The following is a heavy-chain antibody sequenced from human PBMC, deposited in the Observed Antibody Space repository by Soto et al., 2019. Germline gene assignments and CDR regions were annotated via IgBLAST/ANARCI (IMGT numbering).Heavy chain of an antibody. CDR3: ARRATVTKMPGWFDP. D-gene: IGHD4-17*01. Sequence: QVQLVQSGAEVKKPGSSVKVSCKASGGTFSSYAISWVRQAPGQGLEWMGGIIPIFGTATYAQKFQGRGKITADESPSTAYMELSSLRSADTAVYYCARRATVTKMPGWFDPWGQGTLVTVSS. CDR1: GGTFSSYA. J-gene: IGHJ5*02. V-gene: IGHV1-69*12. CDR2: IIPIFGTA.